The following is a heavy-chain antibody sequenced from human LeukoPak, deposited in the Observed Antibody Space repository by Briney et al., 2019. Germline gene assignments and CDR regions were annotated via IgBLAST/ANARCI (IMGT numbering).Heavy chain of an antibody. CDR2: ISYDGSNK. CDR3: ARERTQWLVSYFDY. D-gene: IGHD6-19*01. V-gene: IGHV3-30-3*01. Sequence: PGGSLRLSCAASGFTFSSYAMHWVRQAPGKGLEWVAVISYDGSNKYYADSVKGRFTISRDNSKNTLYLQMNCLRAEDTAVYYCARERTQWLVSYFDYWGQGTLVTVSS. CDR1: GFTFSSYA. J-gene: IGHJ4*02.